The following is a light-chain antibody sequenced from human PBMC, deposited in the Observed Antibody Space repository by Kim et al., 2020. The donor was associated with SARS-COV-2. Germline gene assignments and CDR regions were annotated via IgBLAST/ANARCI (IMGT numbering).Light chain of an antibody. Sequence: EDRATLACSASQSVSSYLAWHQQTPGQAPMLLIYDASNRATGIPARFSGSGSGTDFTLTISSLEPEDFAVYYCQQRSNWPPYTFGQGTKLEI. CDR3: QQRSNWPPYT. J-gene: IGKJ2*01. CDR2: DAS. CDR1: QSVSSY. V-gene: IGKV3-11*01.